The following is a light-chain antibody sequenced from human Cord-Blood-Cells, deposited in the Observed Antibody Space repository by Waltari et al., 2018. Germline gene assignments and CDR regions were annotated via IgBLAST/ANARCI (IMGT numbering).Light chain of an antibody. CDR1: SSDAGGYTY. Sequence: QSALTQPASVSGSPGQSITIPCTGTSSDAGGYTYVSWYQQHPGKAPKLMIYDVSKRPSGVSNRFSGAKSGNTASLTISGLQAEDEADYYCSSYTSSSTWVFGGGTKLTVL. CDR2: DVS. J-gene: IGLJ3*02. CDR3: SSYTSSSTWV. V-gene: IGLV2-14*01.